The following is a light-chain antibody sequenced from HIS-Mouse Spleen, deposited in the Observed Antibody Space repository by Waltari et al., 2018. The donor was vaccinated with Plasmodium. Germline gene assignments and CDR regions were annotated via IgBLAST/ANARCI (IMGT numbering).Light chain of an antibody. V-gene: IGLV2-23*01. J-gene: IGLJ2*01. CDR2: EGS. CDR1: SSDVGRYNL. CDR3: CSYAGSSTLV. Sequence: QSALTQPASVSGSPGQSITIPCTGTSSDVGRYNLVPWYQQHPGKAPKLRIYEGSKRPSGVSNRFSGSKSGNTASLTISGLQAEDEADYYCCSYAGSSTLVFGGGTKLTVL.